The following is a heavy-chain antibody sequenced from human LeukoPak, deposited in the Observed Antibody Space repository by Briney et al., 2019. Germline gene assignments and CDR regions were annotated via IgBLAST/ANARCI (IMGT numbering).Heavy chain of an antibody. Sequence: GGSLRLSCAASGFPFGNYGMPWVRQVPGKGLDWVAGISWNSGTIRYADSVRGRFTISRDNAKNSVYLQMTGLRADDTALYYCAAEYSTSSAAFNIWGRGTLVTV. D-gene: IGHD2/OR15-2a*01. CDR1: GFPFGNYG. CDR3: AAEYSTSSAAFNI. V-gene: IGHV3-9*01. J-gene: IGHJ3*02. CDR2: ISWNSGTI.